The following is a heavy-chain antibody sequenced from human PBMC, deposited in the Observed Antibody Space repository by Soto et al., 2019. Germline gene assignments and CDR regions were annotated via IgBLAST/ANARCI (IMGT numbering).Heavy chain of an antibody. CDR2: VNAGNGNT. V-gene: IGHV1-3*01. CDR1: GYTFTSDA. CDR3: ARLPRESSSRGFDP. J-gene: IGHJ5*02. Sequence: QVQLVQSGAEVKKPGASVRVSCKASGYTFTSDAIQWVRQAPGQRLEWMGWVNAGNGNTKYSQKFQGRVTITRDTSASTAYMELSSLRSEDTAVYYCARLPRESSSRGFDPWGQGTLVTVSS. D-gene: IGHD2-2*01.